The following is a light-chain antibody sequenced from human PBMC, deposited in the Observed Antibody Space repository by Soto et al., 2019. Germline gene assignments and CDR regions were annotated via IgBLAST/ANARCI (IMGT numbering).Light chain of an antibody. J-gene: IGKJ4*01. CDR1: QSVTSNY. CDR3: QQYGTSPPLT. Sequence: EIVLTQPPGTLSLSPGERATLSCRASQSVTSNYLAWYQHKPGQAPRLLIYDASSRATGIPDRFSGSGSATDFTLTISRLEPEDFAVYYCQQYGTSPPLTFGGGTKVDIK. CDR2: DAS. V-gene: IGKV3-20*01.